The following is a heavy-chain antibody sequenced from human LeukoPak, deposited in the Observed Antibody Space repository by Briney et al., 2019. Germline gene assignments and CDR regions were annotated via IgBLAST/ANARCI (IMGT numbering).Heavy chain of an antibody. J-gene: IGHJ4*02. CDR2: IYHSGST. CDR3: ARAGQGYCTSASCYLSLDY. CDR1: GGSISSSNW. V-gene: IGHV4-4*02. D-gene: IGHD2-2*01. Sequence: SETLSLTCAVSGGSISSSNWWSWVRQPPGKGLEWIGQIYHSGSTNYNPSLKSRVAISVDKSKNQFSLNLNSVTAADTAVYYCARAGQGYCTSASCYLSLDYWGQGTLVTVSS.